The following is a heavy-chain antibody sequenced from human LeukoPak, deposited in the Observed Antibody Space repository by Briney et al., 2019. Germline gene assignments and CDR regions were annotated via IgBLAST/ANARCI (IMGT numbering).Heavy chain of an antibody. CDR1: GGSFSGYY. D-gene: IGHD3-22*01. CDR2: INHSGST. V-gene: IGHV4-34*01. J-gene: IGHJ3*02. CDR3: ARESVYYDSSGYRDAFDI. Sequence: PSETLSLTCAVYGGSFSGYYWSWIRQPPGKGLEWIGEINHSGSTNYNPSLKSRVTISVDTSKNQFSLKLSSVTAADTAVYYCARESVYYDSSGYRDAFDIWGQGTMVTVSS.